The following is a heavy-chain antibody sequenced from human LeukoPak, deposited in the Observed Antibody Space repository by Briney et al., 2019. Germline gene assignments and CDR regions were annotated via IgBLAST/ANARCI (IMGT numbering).Heavy chain of an antibody. CDR1: GYTFTTYA. V-gene: IGHV1-3*01. CDR3: ARDQWELYYYYYYGMDV. D-gene: IGHD1-26*01. J-gene: IGHJ6*02. CDR2: INAGNGNT. Sequence: VASVKVSCKASGYTFTTYAIHWVRQAPGQRLEWMGWINAGNGNTKYSQKFQGRVTITRDTSASTAYMELSSLRSEDTAVYYCARDQWELYYYYYYGMDVWGQGTTVTVSS.